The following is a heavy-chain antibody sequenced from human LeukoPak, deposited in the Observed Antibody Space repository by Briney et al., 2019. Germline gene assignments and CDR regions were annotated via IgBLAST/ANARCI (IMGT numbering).Heavy chain of an antibody. CDR1: GYTFTSYG. CDR2: ISAYNGNT. Sequence: GASVKVSCKASGYTFTSYGISWVRQAPGQGLEWMGWISAYNGNTNYAQKLQGRDTMTTDTSTSTAYMELRSLRSDDTAVYYCARGECSSTSCYRPYYYYGMDVWGQGTTVTVSS. V-gene: IGHV1-18*01. CDR3: ARGECSSTSCYRPYYYYGMDV. D-gene: IGHD2-2*01. J-gene: IGHJ6*02.